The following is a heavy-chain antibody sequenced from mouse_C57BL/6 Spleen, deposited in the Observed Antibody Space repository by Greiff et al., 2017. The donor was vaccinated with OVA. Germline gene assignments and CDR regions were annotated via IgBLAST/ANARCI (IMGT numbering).Heavy chain of an antibody. CDR1: GYTFTSYW. CDR3: ARRSRTGYFDY. Sequence: QVQLQQPGAELVKPGASVKMSCKASGYTFTSYWITWVKQRPGQGLEWIGYIYPGSGSTNYYAKFTSKATMTVDKSSSTTYMQLSSLTSDDSAVYYCARRSRTGYFDYWGQGTTLTVSS. V-gene: IGHV1-55*01. CDR2: IYPGSGST. J-gene: IGHJ2*01.